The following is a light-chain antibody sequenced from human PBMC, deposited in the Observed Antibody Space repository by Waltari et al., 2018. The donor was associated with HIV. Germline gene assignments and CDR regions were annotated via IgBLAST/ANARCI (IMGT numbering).Light chain of an antibody. V-gene: IGLV2-14*01. CDR3: SSYTSSSTWV. J-gene: IGLJ3*02. CDR2: EVS. CDR1: SSDVGGYDY. Sequence: QSALTQPASVSGSPGQSIAISCTGTSSDVGGYDYVSWYQQNPGTAPKLMIYEVSNRPSGVSNRFSGSKSGNTASLTISGLQAEDEAAYYCSSYTSSSTWVFGGGTKLTVL.